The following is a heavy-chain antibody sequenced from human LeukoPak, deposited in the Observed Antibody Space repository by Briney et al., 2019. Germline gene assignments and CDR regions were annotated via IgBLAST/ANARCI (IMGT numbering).Heavy chain of an antibody. CDR1: GASIGSGSYY. V-gene: IGHV4-61*02. CDR3: ARDDTWGGDYYHYMDV. J-gene: IGHJ6*03. D-gene: IGHD3-16*01. CDR2: VFASGTT. Sequence: SQTLSLTCTVSGASIGSGSYYYSWIRQPAGKGLEWIGRVFASGTTYYNPSLKSRLTIALDRSKNQFSLRLTSVTAADTAIYYCARDDTWGGDYYHYMDVWGKGTTVTVSS.